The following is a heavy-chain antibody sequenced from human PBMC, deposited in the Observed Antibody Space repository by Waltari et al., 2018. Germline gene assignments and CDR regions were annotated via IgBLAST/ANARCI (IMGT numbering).Heavy chain of an antibody. V-gene: IGHV1-2*06. J-gene: IGHJ4*02. CDR2: INPNRGGT. CDR3: ARDRGGGDSSS. D-gene: IGHD6-13*01. CDR1: GYTFTGYY. Sequence: QVQLVQSGAEVKKHGASVKVSCKASGYTFTGYYMHWVRQAPGQGLEWMERINPNRGGTTYAHKFQGRVTMTRDTSISTAYMELSRLRSDDTAVYYCARDRGGGDSSSWGQGTLVTVSS.